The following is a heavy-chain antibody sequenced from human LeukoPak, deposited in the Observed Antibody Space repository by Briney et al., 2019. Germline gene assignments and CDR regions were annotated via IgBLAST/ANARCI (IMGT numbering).Heavy chain of an antibody. V-gene: IGHV3-23*01. CDR2: ISGGGGST. CDR3: AKGGKWDVSPFDY. CDR1: GFTFTSYS. J-gene: IGHJ4*02. Sequence: GGSLRLSCAASGFTFTSYSMNWVRQAPGKGLEWVSTISGGGGSTYYADSVKGRFTISRDNSKNTLYLQVNSLRAEDTAVYYCAKGGKWDVSPFDYWGQGTLVTVSS. D-gene: IGHD1-26*01.